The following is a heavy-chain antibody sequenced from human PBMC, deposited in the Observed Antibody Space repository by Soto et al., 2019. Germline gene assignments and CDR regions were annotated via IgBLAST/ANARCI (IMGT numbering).Heavy chain of an antibody. J-gene: IGHJ1*01. D-gene: IGHD3-22*01. CDR3: ARDRDYYDSSGYYYVEYFQH. Sequence: GVSLRLSFAASGFTVGISYMSWVRHVPGKGLEWVSIIYSGGETYYAAAVKDRFTISRDNSKNTLYLQMNSLRAEDTAVYYCARDRDYYDSSGYYYVEYFQHWGQGTLVTVSS. CDR2: IYSGGET. CDR1: GFTVGISY. V-gene: IGHV3-66*01.